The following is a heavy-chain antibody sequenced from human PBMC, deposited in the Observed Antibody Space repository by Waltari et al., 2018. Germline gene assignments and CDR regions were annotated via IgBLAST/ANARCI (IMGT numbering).Heavy chain of an antibody. Sequence: QVQLVESGGGVVQPGRSLRLSCAASGFPFSSYAMHWVRQAPGKGLEWVAVISYDGSNKYYADSVKGRFTISRDNSKNTLYLQMNSLRAEDTAVYYCARSDYDSSGYYSFDYWGQGTLVTVSS. CDR3: ARSDYDSSGYYSFDY. V-gene: IGHV3-30*01. CDR1: GFPFSSYA. D-gene: IGHD3-22*01. CDR2: ISYDGSNK. J-gene: IGHJ4*02.